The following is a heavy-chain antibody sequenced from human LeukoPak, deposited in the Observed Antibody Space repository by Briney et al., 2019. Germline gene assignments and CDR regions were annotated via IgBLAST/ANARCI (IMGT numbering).Heavy chain of an antibody. D-gene: IGHD5-12*01. Sequence: QAGGSLRLSCVASGFTFDDHVMHWVRQAPGKGLEWVSSIGWNNDKILYADSVKGRFTISRDNAGRSLFLQMNSLRPEDTAFYYCAKAKRNSDYLFDYWGQGTLVAVSS. J-gene: IGHJ4*02. CDR2: IGWNNDKI. CDR3: AKAKRNSDYLFDY. V-gene: IGHV3-9*01. CDR1: GFTFDDHV.